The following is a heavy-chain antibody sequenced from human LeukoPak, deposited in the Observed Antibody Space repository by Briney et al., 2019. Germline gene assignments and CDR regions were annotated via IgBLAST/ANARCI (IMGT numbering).Heavy chain of an antibody. V-gene: IGHV4-59*12. CDR1: GGSISSYY. CDR2: IYYSGST. J-gene: IGHJ4*02. Sequence: SETLSLTCTVSGGSISSYYWSWIRQPPGKGLEWIGYIYYSGSTNYNPSLKSRVTISVDTSKNQFSLKLSSVTAADTAVYYCASSARYSSSRDYWGQGTLVTVSS. CDR3: ASSARYSSSRDY. D-gene: IGHD6-13*01.